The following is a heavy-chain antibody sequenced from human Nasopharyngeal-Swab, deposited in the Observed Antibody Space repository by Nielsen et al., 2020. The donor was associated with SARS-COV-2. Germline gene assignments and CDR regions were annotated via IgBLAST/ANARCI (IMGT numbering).Heavy chain of an antibody. CDR1: GGSISSSSYY. J-gene: IGHJ4*02. Sequence: GSLRLSCTVSGGSISSSSYYWGWIRQPPGKGLEWIGSIYYSGSTYYNPSLKSRVTISVDTSKNQFSLKLSSVTAADTAVYYCARRILGYPFDYWGQGTLVTVSS. CDR2: IYYSGST. V-gene: IGHV4-39*01. CDR3: ARRILGYPFDY. D-gene: IGHD3-16*01.